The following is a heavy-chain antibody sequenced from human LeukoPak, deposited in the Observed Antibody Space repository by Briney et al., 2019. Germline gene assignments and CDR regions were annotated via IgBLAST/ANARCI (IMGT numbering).Heavy chain of an antibody. CDR1: GFTFDDYA. J-gene: IGHJ4*02. V-gene: IGHV3-9*03. CDR2: ISWNSGSI. CDR3: AKDSDYVWGSYRSSFDY. Sequence: GGSLRLSCAASGFTFDDYAMHWVRQAPGKGLEWVSGISWNSGSIGYADSVKGRFTISRDNAKNSLYLRMNSLRAEDMALYYCAKDSDYVWGSYRSSFDYWGQGTLVTVSS. D-gene: IGHD3-16*02.